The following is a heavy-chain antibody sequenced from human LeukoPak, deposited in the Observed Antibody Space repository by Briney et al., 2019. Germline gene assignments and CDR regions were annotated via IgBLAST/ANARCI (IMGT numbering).Heavy chain of an antibody. V-gene: IGHV1-2*02. Sequence: AASVKVSCKASGYTFTGYYMHWVRQAPGQGLEWMGWINPNSGGTNYAQKFRGRVTMTRDTSISTAYMELSRLRSDDTAVYYCARVGHYYDSSGYKKGGFDYWGQGTLVTVSS. D-gene: IGHD3-22*01. J-gene: IGHJ4*02. CDR1: GYTFTGYY. CDR3: ARVGHYYDSSGYKKGGFDY. CDR2: INPNSGGT.